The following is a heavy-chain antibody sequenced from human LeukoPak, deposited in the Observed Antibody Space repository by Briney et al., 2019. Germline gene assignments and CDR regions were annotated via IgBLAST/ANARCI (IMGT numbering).Heavy chain of an antibody. V-gene: IGHV3-9*01. CDR2: ISWNSGSI. J-gene: IGHJ3*02. CDR3: ASIPRDGAFDI. D-gene: IGHD5-24*01. CDR1: GFTFDDYA. Sequence: QPGGSLRLSCAASGFTFDDYAMHWVRQAPGKGLEWVSGISWNSGSIGYADSVKGRFTISRDNAKNTLYLQMNSLRAEDTAVYYCASIPRDGAFDIWGQGTMVTVSS.